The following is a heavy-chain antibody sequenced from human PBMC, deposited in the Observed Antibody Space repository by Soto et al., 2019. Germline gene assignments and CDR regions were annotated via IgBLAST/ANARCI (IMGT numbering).Heavy chain of an antibody. D-gene: IGHD5-12*01. CDR3: ARQRLEMATIDDAFDI. CDR1: GGSISSGGYY. J-gene: IGHJ3*02. CDR2: IYYSGST. V-gene: IGHV4-31*03. Sequence: PSETLSLTCTVSGGSISSGGYYWSWIRQHPGKGLEWIGYIYYSGSTYYNPSLKSRVTISVDTSKNQFSLKLSSVTAADTAVCYCARQRLEMATIDDAFDIWGQGTMVTVSS.